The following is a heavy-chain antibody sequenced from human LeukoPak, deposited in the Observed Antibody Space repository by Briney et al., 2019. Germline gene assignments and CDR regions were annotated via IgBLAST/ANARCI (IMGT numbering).Heavy chain of an antibody. V-gene: IGHV4-59*12. CDR1: GGSISGYY. Sequence: SETLSLTCTVSGGSISGYYWTWIRQPPGKGLEWIGYVFYIGSTNYNPSLQSRVTISLETSKNQFSLRLTSVTAADTAVYYCARESVNCTNGVCLAFDIWGQGTMVTVSS. J-gene: IGHJ3*02. D-gene: IGHD2-8*01. CDR3: ARESVNCTNGVCLAFDI. CDR2: VFYIGST.